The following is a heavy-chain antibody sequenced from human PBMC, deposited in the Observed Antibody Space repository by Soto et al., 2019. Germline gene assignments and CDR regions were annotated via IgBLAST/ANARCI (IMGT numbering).Heavy chain of an antibody. CDR1: GFSFSNYG. CDR3: ARALPPGWEIRGGYLDH. J-gene: IGHJ4*02. D-gene: IGHD1-26*01. Sequence: QVQLVESGGGVVQPGTSLRLSCVASGFSFSNYGIHWVRQAPGKGLEWVSLIYSVGSTYYADSVKGRFTISRDNSKNTLYLQMNSLRAEDTAVYYCARALPPGWEIRGGYLDHWGQGNLVTVSS. V-gene: IGHV3-NL1*01. CDR2: IYSVGST.